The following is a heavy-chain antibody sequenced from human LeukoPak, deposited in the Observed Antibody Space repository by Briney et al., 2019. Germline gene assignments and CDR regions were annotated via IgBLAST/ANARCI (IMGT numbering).Heavy chain of an antibody. J-gene: IGHJ6*03. CDR1: GFTFSTYW. CDR2: INSDGSST. V-gene: IGHV3-74*01. Sequence: GGSLRLPCAASGFTFSTYWMNWVRQPPGKGLVWVSRINSDGSSTTYADSVMGRFTISRDNATNTLFLQMNSLRADDTAVYYCARSTSHYYYYYMDVWGKGTTVTISS. CDR3: ARSTSHYYYYYMDV.